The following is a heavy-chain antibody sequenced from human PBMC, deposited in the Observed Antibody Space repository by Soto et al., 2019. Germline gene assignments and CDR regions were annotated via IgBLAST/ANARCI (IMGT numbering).Heavy chain of an antibody. V-gene: IGHV3-23*01. CDR2: ITGSGGIT. CDR3: AKADGSSYGTEYYQH. D-gene: IGHD6-13*01. CDR1: GFTFSSYA. J-gene: IGHJ1*01. Sequence: GGSLRLSCAASGFTFSSYAMNWVRQAPGKGLEWVSAITGSGGITYYADSVKGRFTISRDNSKNTLYLQMNSLRADDTAVYYCAKADGSSYGTEYYQHWAQGTMVTVSS.